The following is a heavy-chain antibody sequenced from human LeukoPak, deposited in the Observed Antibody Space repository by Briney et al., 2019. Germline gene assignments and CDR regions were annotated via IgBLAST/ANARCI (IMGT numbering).Heavy chain of an antibody. J-gene: IGHJ4*02. CDR2: IWYDGSNK. CDR1: GFTFSSYG. Sequence: GGSLRLSCAASGFTFSSYGMHWVRQAPGKGLEWVAVIWYDGSNKYYADSVKGRFTISRDNSKNTLYLQMNSLRAEDTAVYYCAREPILSYYFDYWGQGTLVTVSS. D-gene: IGHD2/OR15-2a*01. CDR3: AREPILSYYFDY. V-gene: IGHV3-33*01.